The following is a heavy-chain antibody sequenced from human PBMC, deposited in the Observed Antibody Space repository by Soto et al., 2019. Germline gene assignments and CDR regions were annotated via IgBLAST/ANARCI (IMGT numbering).Heavy chain of an antibody. V-gene: IGHV4-59*01. D-gene: IGHD6-19*01. Sequence: SETLSLTCTVSGGSISSYYWSWIRQPPGKGLEWIGFIYYSESTNYNPSLQSRVTISVDTSKNQFSLRLTSVTAADTAVYYCARVVEMYASGWYYFDYWGQGTLDTVSS. CDR1: GGSISSYY. CDR3: ARVVEMYASGWYYFDY. J-gene: IGHJ4*02. CDR2: IYYSEST.